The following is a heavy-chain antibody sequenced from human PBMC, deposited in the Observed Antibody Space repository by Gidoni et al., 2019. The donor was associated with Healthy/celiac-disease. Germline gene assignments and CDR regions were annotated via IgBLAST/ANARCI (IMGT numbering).Heavy chain of an antibody. J-gene: IGHJ4*02. D-gene: IGHD2-15*01. Sequence: EVQLVESGGGLVKPGGSLRLSCAASGFTFGNAWMNWVRPAPGKGLEWVGRIKSKTDGGTTDYAAPVKGRFTISRDDSKNTLYLQMNSLKTEDTAVYYCTTEDIVVVVARARNDYWGQGTLVTVSS. CDR2: IKSKTDGGTT. CDR3: TTEDIVVVVARARNDY. V-gene: IGHV3-15*07. CDR1: GFTFGNAW.